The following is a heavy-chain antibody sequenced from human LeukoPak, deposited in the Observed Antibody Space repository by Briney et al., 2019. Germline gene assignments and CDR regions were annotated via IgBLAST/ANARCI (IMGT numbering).Heavy chain of an antibody. J-gene: IGHJ4*02. Sequence: PGGSLRLSCAAAGFSFSDFGMYWVRQAPGKGLEWVSAISGSGGSTYYADSVKGRFTISRDNSKNTLYLQMNSLRAEDTAVYYCAKAGYSYGSFDYWGQGTLVTVSS. CDR2: ISGSGGST. CDR1: GFSFSDFG. D-gene: IGHD5-18*01. V-gene: IGHV3-23*01. CDR3: AKAGYSYGSFDY.